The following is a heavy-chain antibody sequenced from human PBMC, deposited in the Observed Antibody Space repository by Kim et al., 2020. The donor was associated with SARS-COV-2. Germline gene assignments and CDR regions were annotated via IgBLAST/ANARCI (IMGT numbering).Heavy chain of an antibody. J-gene: IGHJ4*02. V-gene: IGHV1-69*01. CDR3: ALLDY. CDR2: IPTFGTA. Sequence: IPTFGTANYAQKFQGRVTITADESTSTSYSELSSLRSEDTAVYYCALLDYWGQGTLVTVSS.